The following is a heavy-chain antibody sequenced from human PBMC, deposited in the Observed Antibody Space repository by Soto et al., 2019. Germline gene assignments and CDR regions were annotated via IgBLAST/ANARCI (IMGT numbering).Heavy chain of an antibody. CDR2: IVVGSGNT. D-gene: IGHD3-22*01. J-gene: IGHJ3*02. V-gene: IGHV1-58*01. Sequence: SVKVSCKASGLTFIDSAVQWVRQTRGHRLEWIGWIVVGSGNTNYAQEFQGRVTITRDMSTNTVYMEMSSLRSEDSAVFYCAAHVLTYSYDSSGYYFDGFDTWGQGTMVTVSS. CDR1: GLTFIDSA. CDR3: AAHVLTYSYDSSGYYFDGFDT.